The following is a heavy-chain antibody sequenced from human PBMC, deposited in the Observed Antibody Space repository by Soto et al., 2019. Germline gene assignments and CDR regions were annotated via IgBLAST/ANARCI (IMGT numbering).Heavy chain of an antibody. J-gene: IGHJ4*02. CDR3: AGWVGHFDF. V-gene: IGHV4-59*11. D-gene: IGHD1-26*01. CDR1: GGSINNHY. Sequence: QVQLQESGPGLVKPSETLSLTCTVSGGSINNHYWSWIRQPPGKGLELIGYIYYSGSTNYTPSLRGRATKSVDTSKNQFSLKLRSVTAADTAVYYCAGWVGHFDFWGPGTLVTVSS. CDR2: IYYSGST.